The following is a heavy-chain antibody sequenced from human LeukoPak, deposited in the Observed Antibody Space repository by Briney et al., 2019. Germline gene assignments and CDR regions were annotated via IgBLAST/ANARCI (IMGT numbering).Heavy chain of an antibody. CDR1: GYTFTSYG. CDR3: ALNFTGGYCSGASCYSGLGY. D-gene: IGHD2-15*01. Sequence: GASVKVSCKASGYTFTSYGISWVRQAPGQDLEWMGWISAYNGNTNYAQRLQGRVTMTTDTSTNTAYMELRSLRSDDTAMYYCALNFTGGYCSGASCYSGLGYWGQGTLVTVSS. V-gene: IGHV1-18*01. J-gene: IGHJ4*02. CDR2: ISAYNGNT.